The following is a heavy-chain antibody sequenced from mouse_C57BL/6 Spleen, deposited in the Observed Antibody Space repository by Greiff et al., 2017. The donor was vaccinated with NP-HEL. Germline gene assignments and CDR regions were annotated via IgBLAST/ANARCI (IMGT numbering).Heavy chain of an antibody. Sequence: VQRVESGAELVKPGASVKISCKASGYAFSSYWMNWVKQRPGKGLEWIGQIYPGDGDTNYNGKFKGKATLTADKSSSTAYMQLSSLTSEDSAVYFCARSWAVVATGYFDVWGTGTTVTVSS. CDR3: ARSWAVVATGYFDV. D-gene: IGHD1-1*01. CDR1: GYAFSSYW. V-gene: IGHV1-80*01. CDR2: IYPGDGDT. J-gene: IGHJ1*03.